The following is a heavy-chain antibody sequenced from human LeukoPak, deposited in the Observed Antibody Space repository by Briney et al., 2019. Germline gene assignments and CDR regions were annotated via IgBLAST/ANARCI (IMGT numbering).Heavy chain of an antibody. V-gene: IGHV4-61*05. CDR1: GGSISSSSYY. CDR3: ASSPYDSSGYYFY. Sequence: SETLSLTCTVSGGSISSSSYYWSWIRQPPGKGLEWIGYIYYSGSTNYNPSLKSRVTISVDTSKNQFSLKLSSVTAADTAVYYCASSPYDSSGYYFYWGQGTLVTVSS. D-gene: IGHD3-22*01. J-gene: IGHJ4*02. CDR2: IYYSGST.